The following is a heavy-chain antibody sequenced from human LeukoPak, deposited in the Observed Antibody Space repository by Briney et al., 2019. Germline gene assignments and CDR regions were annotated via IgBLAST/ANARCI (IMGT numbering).Heavy chain of an antibody. CDR2: INPSGGST. D-gene: IGHD5-18*01. Sequence: ASVKVSCTTSGYPFTAYYMYWVRQAPGQGPEWMGIINPSGGSTSYAQKFQGRVTMTRDMSTNTVYMELSSLRSDDTAVYYCARDGISRYGAFDIWGHGTMITVSS. CDR3: ARDGISRYGAFDI. V-gene: IGHV1-46*01. CDR1: GYPFTAYY. J-gene: IGHJ3*02.